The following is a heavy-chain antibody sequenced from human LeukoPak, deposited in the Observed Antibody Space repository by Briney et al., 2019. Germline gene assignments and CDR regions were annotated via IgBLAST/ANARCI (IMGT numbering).Heavy chain of an antibody. Sequence: PSETLSLTCTVSGASINSYYWSWIRQPPGKGLEWVGYIYYIGSNNYNTSLRGRATISVDTSNNQFYLKLSSVTAADTAVYYCARGDAYCGGDCYENWFDPWGQGTLVIVSS. V-gene: IGHV4-59*12. J-gene: IGHJ5*02. CDR1: GASINSYY. D-gene: IGHD2-21*02. CDR3: ARGDAYCGGDCYENWFDP. CDR2: IYYIGSN.